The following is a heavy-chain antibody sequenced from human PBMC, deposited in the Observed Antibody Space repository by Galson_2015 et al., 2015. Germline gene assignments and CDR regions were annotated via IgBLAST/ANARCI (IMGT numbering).Heavy chain of an antibody. Sequence: SVKVSCKASGYTFTSYAIHWVRQAPGQGLEWMGIINPSGGSTTYAQKLQGRVTMTRDTSTSTVYMELSSLRSEDTAVYYCARDRYYYDSSGYHGWFDPWGQGTLVTVST. D-gene: IGHD3-22*01. CDR1: GYTFTSYA. J-gene: IGHJ5*02. CDR2: INPSGGST. V-gene: IGHV1-46*04. CDR3: ARDRYYYDSSGYHGWFDP.